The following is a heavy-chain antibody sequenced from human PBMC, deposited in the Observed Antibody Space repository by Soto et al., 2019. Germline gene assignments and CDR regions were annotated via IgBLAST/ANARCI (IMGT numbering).Heavy chain of an antibody. CDR2: IYYSGST. CDR3: ARSWRMVRGVSYWFAP. CDR1: GGSISSYY. V-gene: IGHV4-59*01. D-gene: IGHD3-10*01. Sequence: SQTLSLTCTVSGGSISSYYWSWIRQPPGKGLEWIGYIYYSGSTNYNPSLKSRVTISVDTSKNQFSLKLSSVTAADTAVYYCARSWRMVRGVSYWFAPWGRRTPGTVSS. J-gene: IGHJ5*02.